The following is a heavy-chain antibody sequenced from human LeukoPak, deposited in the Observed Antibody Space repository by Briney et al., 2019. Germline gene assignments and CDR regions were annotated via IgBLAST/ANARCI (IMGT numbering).Heavy chain of an antibody. V-gene: IGHV3-9*01. CDR3: AREAHCSGGSCYSRDFDY. CDR2: ISWNSGSI. Sequence: GGSLRLSCAASGFTFDDYAMHWVRQAPGKGLEWVSGISWNSGSIGYADSVKGRFTVSRDNAKNSLYLQMNSLRAEDTAVYYCAREAHCSGGSCYSRDFDYWGQGTLVTVSS. D-gene: IGHD2-15*01. CDR1: GFTFDDYA. J-gene: IGHJ4*02.